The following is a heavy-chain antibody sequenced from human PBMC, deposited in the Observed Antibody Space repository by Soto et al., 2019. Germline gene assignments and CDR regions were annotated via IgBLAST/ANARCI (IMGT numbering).Heavy chain of an antibody. D-gene: IGHD1-20*01. CDR3: ARMYNWNDWHFDY. CDR2: IKQDGSEK. V-gene: IGHV3-7*05. CDR1: GFTFSSYW. J-gene: IGHJ4*02. Sequence: PGGSLRLSCAASGFTFSSYWMSWVRQAPGKGLEWVANIKQDGSEKYYVDSVKGRFTISRDNAKNSLYLQMNSLRAEDTAVYYCARMYNWNDWHFDYWGQGTLVTVSS.